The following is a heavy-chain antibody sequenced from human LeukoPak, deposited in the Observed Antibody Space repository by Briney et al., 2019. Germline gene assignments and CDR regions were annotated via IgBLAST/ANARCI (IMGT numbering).Heavy chain of an antibody. CDR1: GGSISSGNW. J-gene: IGHJ4*02. Sequence: SGTLSLTCAVSGGSISSGNWWSWVRPPPGKGLEWIGEIYHSGSTNYNPSLKSRVTISVDKSKNQFSLKLSSVTAADTAVYYCARGPSIQLWFYFDYWGQGTLVTVSS. CDR2: IYHSGST. D-gene: IGHD5-18*01. CDR3: ARGPSIQLWFYFDY. V-gene: IGHV4-4*02.